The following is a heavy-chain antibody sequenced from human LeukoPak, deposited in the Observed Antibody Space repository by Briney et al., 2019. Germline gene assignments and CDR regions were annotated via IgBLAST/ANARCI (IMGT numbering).Heavy chain of an antibody. J-gene: IGHJ6*04. CDR2: FDPEDGET. D-gene: IGHD6-19*01. CDR3: ATDNYSSGWYDYYYYYGMDV. V-gene: IGHV1-24*01. Sequence: ASVKVSCKVSGYTLTELSMHWVRQAPGKGLEWMGGFDPEDGETIYAQKFQGRVTMTEDTSTDTAYMELSSLGSEDTAVYYCATDNYSSGWYDYYYYYGMDVWGKGTTVTVSS. CDR1: GYTLTELS.